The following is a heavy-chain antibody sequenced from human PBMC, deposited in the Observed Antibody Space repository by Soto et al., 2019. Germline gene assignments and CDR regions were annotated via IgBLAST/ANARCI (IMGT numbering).Heavy chain of an antibody. V-gene: IGHV1-69*01. J-gene: IGHJ5*02. CDR1: ADTFNSYS. Sequence: QVQLVQSGAEVKKPGSTVKVSCKASADTFNSYSLSWLRQAPGQRLEWMGGITPVFGRADYAKSFEDRLTITADDSTSTVYMELSSLRSDDTAVYYCARSLEGTTVTNWFDPGGQGALVTVSS. CDR2: ITPVFGRA. CDR3: ARSLEGTTVTNWFDP. D-gene: IGHD4-17*01.